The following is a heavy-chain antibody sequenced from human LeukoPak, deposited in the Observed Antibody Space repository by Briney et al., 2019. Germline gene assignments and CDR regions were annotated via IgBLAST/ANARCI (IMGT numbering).Heavy chain of an antibody. CDR1: GYTFTGYY. CDR2: INPNSGGT. J-gene: IGHJ6*03. D-gene: IGHD2-2*01. V-gene: IGHV1-2*02. CDR3: ATPPASYCSSTSCYEGEGYYYYYMDV. Sequence: ASVKVSCKASGYTFTGYYMHWVRQAPGQGLEWMGWINPNSGGTNYAQKFQGRVTMTRDTSISTAYMELSRLRSDDTAVCYCATPPASYCSSTSCYEGEGYYYYYMDVWGKGTTVTVSS.